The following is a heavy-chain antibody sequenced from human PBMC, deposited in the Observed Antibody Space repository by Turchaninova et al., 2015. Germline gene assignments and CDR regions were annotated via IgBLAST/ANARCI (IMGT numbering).Heavy chain of an antibody. Sequence: SPTEMRVSWIRQPPGKALEWLARIDWEGYKYYRTSLRTRLTISKDTSKNQVLLTITNMDPVDTATYYCARMTMTGTGFDYWGQGSLVTVSS. J-gene: IGHJ4*01. D-gene: IGHD3-10*01. V-gene: IGHV2-70*04. CDR1: SPTEMR. CDR2: IDWEGYK. CDR3: ARMTMTGTGFDY.